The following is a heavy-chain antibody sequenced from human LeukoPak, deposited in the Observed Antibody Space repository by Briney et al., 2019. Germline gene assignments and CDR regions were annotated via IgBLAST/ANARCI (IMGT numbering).Heavy chain of an antibody. J-gene: IGHJ4*02. CDR2: INPNSGGT. D-gene: IGHD3-22*01. CDR3: ATESRFSGYYYVVSFDY. V-gene: IGHV1-2*06. CDR1: GYTFTGYY. Sequence: ASVKVSCKASGYTFTGYYMHWVRQAPGQGLEWMGRINPNSGGTNYAQKFQGRVTMTEDTSTDTAYMELSSLRSEDTAVYYCATESRFSGYYYVVSFDYWGQGTLVTVSS.